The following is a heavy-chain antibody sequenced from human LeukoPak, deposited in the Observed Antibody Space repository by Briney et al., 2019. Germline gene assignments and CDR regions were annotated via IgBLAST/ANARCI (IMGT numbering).Heavy chain of an antibody. V-gene: IGHV4-59*01. CDR3: ARVSADYRGFDP. Sequence: PSETLSLTCTVSGGSISSYYWSWIRQPPGKGLEGIGYIYYSGSTNYNPSLKSRVTISVDTSKNQFSLNVSSVTAADTAVYYCARVSADYRGFDPWGQGTLVTVSS. D-gene: IGHD3-16*01. CDR2: IYYSGST. J-gene: IGHJ5*02. CDR1: GGSISSYY.